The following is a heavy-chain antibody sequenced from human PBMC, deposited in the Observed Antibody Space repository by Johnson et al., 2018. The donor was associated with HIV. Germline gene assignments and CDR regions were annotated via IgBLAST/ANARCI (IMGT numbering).Heavy chain of an antibody. J-gene: IGHJ3*02. V-gene: IGHV3-66*03. CDR2: IYSGGST. CDR3: AREMATIRGYALDI. CDR1: GFTVSSNY. D-gene: IGHD5-24*01. Sequence: VQLVESGGGLIQPGGSLRLSCAASGFTVSSNYMSWVRQAPGKGLEWVSVIYSGGSTYYADSVKGRFTISRDNSKNSLYLQMNSLRAEDTAVYYCAREMATIRGYALDIWGQGTMVTVSS.